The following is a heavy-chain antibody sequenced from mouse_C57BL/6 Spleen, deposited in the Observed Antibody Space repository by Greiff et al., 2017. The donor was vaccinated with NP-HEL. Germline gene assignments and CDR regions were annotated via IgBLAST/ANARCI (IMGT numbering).Heavy chain of an antibody. CDR3: ARFYYGNNYFDY. J-gene: IGHJ2*01. CDR1: GFTFSSYA. CDR2: ISDGGSYT. V-gene: IGHV5-4*03. D-gene: IGHD2-1*01. Sequence: EVKLVESGGGLVKPGGSLKLSCAASGFTFSSYAMSWVRQTPEKRLEWVATISDGGSYTYYPDNVKGRFTISRDNAKNNLYLQMSHLKSEDTAMYYCARFYYGNNYFDYWGQGTTLTVSS.